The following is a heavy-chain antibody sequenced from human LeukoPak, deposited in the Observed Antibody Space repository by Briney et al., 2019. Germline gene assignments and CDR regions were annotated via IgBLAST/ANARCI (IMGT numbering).Heavy chain of an antibody. Sequence: GGSLRLSCAASGFTVSSNYMSWVRQAPGKGLEWVSAISGGGGSTYYADSVKGRFTISRENAKNSLYLQMNSLRAGDTAVYYCARVSVTSGAFDIWGQGTMVTVSS. V-gene: IGHV3-53*01. CDR2: ISGGGGST. D-gene: IGHD3-10*01. CDR3: ARVSVTSGAFDI. CDR1: GFTVSSNY. J-gene: IGHJ3*02.